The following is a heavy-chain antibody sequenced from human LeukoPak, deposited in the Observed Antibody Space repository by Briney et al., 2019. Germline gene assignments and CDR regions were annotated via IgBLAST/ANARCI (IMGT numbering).Heavy chain of an antibody. CDR2: ITPIFGTT. D-gene: IGHD5-12*01. Sequence: SVKVSCKASGYTFTGYYMHWVRQAPGQGLEWMGGITPIFGTTNYAQRFQGRVTIIADKSTTTAYMELTSLRSEDTAVYYCARGTYSAYDLGSYMDVWGKGTTVIVSS. V-gene: IGHV1-69*06. J-gene: IGHJ6*03. CDR3: ARGTYSAYDLGSYMDV. CDR1: GYTFTGYY.